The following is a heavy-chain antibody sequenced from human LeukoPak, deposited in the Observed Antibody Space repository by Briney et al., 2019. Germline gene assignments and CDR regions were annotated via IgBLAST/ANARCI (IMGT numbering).Heavy chain of an antibody. CDR1: GFTFSSYS. J-gene: IGHJ3*02. Sequence: GGSLRLSCAASGFTFSSYSMNWVRQAPGKGLEWVSYISSSSSTIYYADSVKGRFTISRDNAKNSLYLQMNSLRAEDTAVYYCARVFDSSGWYREGGNDAFDIWGQGTMVTVSS. D-gene: IGHD6-19*01. CDR3: ARVFDSSGWYREGGNDAFDI. V-gene: IGHV3-48*01. CDR2: ISSSSSTI.